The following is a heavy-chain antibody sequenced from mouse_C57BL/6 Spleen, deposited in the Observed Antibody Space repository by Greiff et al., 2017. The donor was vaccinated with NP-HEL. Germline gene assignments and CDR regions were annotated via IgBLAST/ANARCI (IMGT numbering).Heavy chain of an antibody. CDR2: IDPSDSET. CDR3: ARGDYYYGSNYYAMDY. D-gene: IGHD1-1*01. V-gene: IGHV1-52*01. Sequence: QVQLQQPGAELVRPGSSVKLSCKASGYTFTSYWMHWVKQRPIQGLEWIGNIDPSDSETHYNQKFKDKATLTVDKSSSTAYMQLSSLTSEDSAVYYCARGDYYYGSNYYAMDYWGQGTSVTVSS. J-gene: IGHJ4*01. CDR1: GYTFTSYW.